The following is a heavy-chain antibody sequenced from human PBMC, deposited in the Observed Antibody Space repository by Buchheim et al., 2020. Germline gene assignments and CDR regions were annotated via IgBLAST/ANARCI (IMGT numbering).Heavy chain of an antibody. V-gene: IGHV4-39*01. CDR2: IYYSGST. D-gene: IGHD3-9*01. CDR1: GGSISSSSYY. J-gene: IGHJ5*02. CDR3: ASAYGAGYPRLSNWFDP. Sequence: QLQLQESGPGLVKPSETLSLTCTVSGGSISSSSYYWGWIRQPPGKGLEWIGSIYYSGSTYYNPSLKSRVTIPVDTSKTQFSLKLSSVTAADTAVYYCASAYGAGYPRLSNWFDPWGQGTL.